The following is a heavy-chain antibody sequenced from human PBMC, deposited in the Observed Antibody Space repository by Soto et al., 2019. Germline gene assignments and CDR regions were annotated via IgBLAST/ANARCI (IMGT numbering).Heavy chain of an antibody. J-gene: IGHJ4*02. CDR3: ARHLSTVTTFYY. V-gene: IGHV4-39*01. Sequence: PSETLSLTCTVSGGSISSSSYYWGWIRQPPGKGLEWIGSIYYSGSTYYNPSLKSRVTISVDTSKNQFSLKLSSVTAADTAVYYGARHLSTVTTFYYWGQGTLVTVSS. CDR2: IYYSGST. CDR1: GGSISSSSYY. D-gene: IGHD4-17*01.